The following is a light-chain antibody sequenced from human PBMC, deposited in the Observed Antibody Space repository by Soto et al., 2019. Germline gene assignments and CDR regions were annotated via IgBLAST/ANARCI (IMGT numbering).Light chain of an antibody. CDR3: QQYGRSPTT. V-gene: IGKV3-20*01. Sequence: ILLTQSPGTLSLSPGERATLSCRTSQSVSSSYLAWYKQQPGQAPRLLIHRASSRATGIPDRFSGSGSGTDVTLTISRLEPEDFEVYYCQQYGRSPTTFGQGTKVDI. J-gene: IGKJ1*01. CDR2: RAS. CDR1: QSVSSSY.